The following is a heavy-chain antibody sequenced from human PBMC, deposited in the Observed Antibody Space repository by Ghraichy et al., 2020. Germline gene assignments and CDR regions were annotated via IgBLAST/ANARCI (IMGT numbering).Heavy chain of an antibody. CDR1: GFTFSSYA. CDR3: ATEDSSGYSPYYYFDY. Sequence: GGSLRLSCAASGFTFSSYAMNWVRQAPGKGLEWVSAISGSGGSTYYADSVKGRFTISRDNSKNTLYLQMNSLRAEDTAVYYCATEDSSGYSPYYYFDYWGQGTLVTVSS. CDR2: ISGSGGST. D-gene: IGHD3-22*01. V-gene: IGHV3-23*01. J-gene: IGHJ4*02.